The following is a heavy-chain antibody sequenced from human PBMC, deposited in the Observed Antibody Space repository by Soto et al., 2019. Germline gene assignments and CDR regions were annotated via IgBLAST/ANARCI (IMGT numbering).Heavy chain of an antibody. V-gene: IGHV3-64D*08. Sequence: PGGSLRLSCSSSGFTFSSYAMHWVRQAPGKGLEYVSAISSNGGSTYYADSVKGRFTISRDNSKNTLYLQMSSLRAEDTAVYYCVKTQYYYDSSGDFDYWGQGTLVTVSS. D-gene: IGHD3-22*01. CDR2: ISSNGGST. CDR1: GFTFSSYA. J-gene: IGHJ4*02. CDR3: VKTQYYYDSSGDFDY.